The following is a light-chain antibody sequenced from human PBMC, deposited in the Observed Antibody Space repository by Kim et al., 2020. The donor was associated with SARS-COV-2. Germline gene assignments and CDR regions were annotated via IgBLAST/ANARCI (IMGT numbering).Light chain of an antibody. Sequence: VSPGQTASITCSGDKLGDKYACWYQQKPGQSPVLVIYQDSKRPSGIPERFSGSNSGNTATLTISGTQAMDEADYYCQAWDSSPSVFGGGTQLTVL. V-gene: IGLV3-1*01. CDR1: KLGDKY. CDR2: QDS. CDR3: QAWDSSPSV. J-gene: IGLJ2*01.